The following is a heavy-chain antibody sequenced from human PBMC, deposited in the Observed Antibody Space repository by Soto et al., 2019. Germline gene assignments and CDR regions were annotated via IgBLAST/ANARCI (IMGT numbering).Heavy chain of an antibody. CDR1: GYSFEKHW. CDR2: IYPGDSDT. V-gene: IGHV5-51*01. Sequence: PGESLKISCQGFGYSFEKHWIGWVRQTPGKGLEWMGIIYPGDSDTRYSPSFQGQVTIPADKSISTAYLQWSSLKASDTAMYYCARPPHYYGSGSPDALDIWGQGTMVTV. J-gene: IGHJ3*02. CDR3: ARPPHYYGSGSPDALDI. D-gene: IGHD3-10*01.